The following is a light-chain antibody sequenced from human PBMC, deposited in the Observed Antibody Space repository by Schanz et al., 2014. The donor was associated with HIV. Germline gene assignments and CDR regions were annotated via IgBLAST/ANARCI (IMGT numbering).Light chain of an antibody. CDR1: QSVSSN. CDR3: QQRSNWPPLFT. CDR2: GAS. V-gene: IGKV3-11*01. Sequence: EIVMTQSPVTLSVSPGERATLSCRASQSVSSNLAWYQQKPGQAPRLLIYGASTRATGIPVRFSGSGSGTDFILTISSLEPEDFAVYYCQQRSNWPPLFTFGPGTKVDIK. J-gene: IGKJ3*01.